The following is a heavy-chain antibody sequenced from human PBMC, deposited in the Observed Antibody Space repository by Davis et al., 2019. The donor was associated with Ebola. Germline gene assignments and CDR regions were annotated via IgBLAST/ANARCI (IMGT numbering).Heavy chain of an antibody. CDR3: AREGGFSSSWDYYYYGMDV. CDR1: GYTFTSYY. V-gene: IGHV1-46*01. J-gene: IGHJ6*02. D-gene: IGHD6-13*01. CDR2: INPSGGST. Sequence: ASVKVSCKASGYTFTSYYMHWVRQAPGQGLEWMGIINPSGGSTSYAQKFQGRVTMTRDTSTSTVYRELSRLRSDDTAVYYCAREGGFSSSWDYYYYGMDVWGQGTTVTVSS.